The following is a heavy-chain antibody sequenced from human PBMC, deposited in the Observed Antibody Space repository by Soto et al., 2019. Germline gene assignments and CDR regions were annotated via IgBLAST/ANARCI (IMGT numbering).Heavy chain of an antibody. D-gene: IGHD1-26*01. CDR3: ARGGGSDSFDY. J-gene: IGHJ4*02. CDR2: INHLETT. CDR1: GASITFGGYS. V-gene: IGHV4-30-2*01. Sequence: PSETLSLTCTVSGASITFGGYSWGWIRQTPGKGLEWIGYINHLETTFYNPSFESRLTLSIDRAKNQFSLKLHSMSAADRAVYFCARGGGSDSFDYWGQGILGTVS.